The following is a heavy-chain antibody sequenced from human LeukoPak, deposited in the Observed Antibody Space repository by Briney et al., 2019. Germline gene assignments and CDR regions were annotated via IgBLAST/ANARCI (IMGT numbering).Heavy chain of an antibody. CDR2: IYHSGST. CDR1: GYSLSSGFF. D-gene: IGHD6-19*01. J-gene: IGHJ3*02. Sequence: SETLSLTCAVSGYSLSSGFFWGWIRQPPGKGLEWIGSIYHSGSTYYNPSLKSRVSISLDTSKNQFSLRLSSVTAADTAVYYCARDSSGWFDDAFDIWGQGTMVAVSS. V-gene: IGHV4-38-2*02. CDR3: ARDSSGWFDDAFDI.